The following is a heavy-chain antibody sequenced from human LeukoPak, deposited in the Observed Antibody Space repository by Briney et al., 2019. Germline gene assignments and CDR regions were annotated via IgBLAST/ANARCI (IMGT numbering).Heavy chain of an antibody. V-gene: IGHV1-18*01. Sequence: ASVKVSCKASGYTFTSYGISWVRQAPGQGLEWMGWISAYNGNTNYAQKLQGRVTMTTDTSTSTAYMELSSLRSEDTAVYYCTRHPEYSSSVYYYYYMDVWSKGTTVTVSS. D-gene: IGHD6-6*01. J-gene: IGHJ6*03. CDR3: TRHPEYSSSVYYYYYMDV. CDR2: ISAYNGNT. CDR1: GYTFTSYG.